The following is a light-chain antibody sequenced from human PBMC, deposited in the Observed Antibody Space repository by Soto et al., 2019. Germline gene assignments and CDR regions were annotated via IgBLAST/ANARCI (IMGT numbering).Light chain of an antibody. CDR1: SSDVGSQKL. Sequence: QSALTQPASVSGSPGQSITISCTGTSSDVGSQKLVSWYQQYPGKAPKLIIFEASKRPSGVSNRFSGSKSGSTASLTISGLQAEDEADYYCCSNAGGSTYVFGTGTKLTVL. CDR3: CSNAGGSTYV. CDR2: EAS. V-gene: IGLV2-23*01. J-gene: IGLJ1*01.